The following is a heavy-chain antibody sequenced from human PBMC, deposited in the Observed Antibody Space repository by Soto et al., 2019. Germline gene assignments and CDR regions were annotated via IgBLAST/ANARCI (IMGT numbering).Heavy chain of an antibody. CDR1: GFTFSDYY. D-gene: IGHD3-22*01. CDR3: ARGDTYYYDSSGYLWVY. V-gene: IGHV3-11*01. Sequence: SLRLSCAASGFTFSDYYMSWIRQAPGKGLEWVSYISSSGSTIYYADSVKGRFTISRDNAKNSLYLQMNSLRAEDTAVYYCARGDTYYYDSSGYLWVYWGQGTLVTVSS. CDR2: ISSSGSTI. J-gene: IGHJ4*02.